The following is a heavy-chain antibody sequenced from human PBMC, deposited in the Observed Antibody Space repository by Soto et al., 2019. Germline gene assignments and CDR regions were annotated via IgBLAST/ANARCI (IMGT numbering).Heavy chain of an antibody. D-gene: IGHD2-15*01. CDR2: IYSSGRT. V-gene: IGHV4-59*08. Sequence: QVQLQESGPGLVKPSETLSLTCTVSGGSISSYYGSWIRQPPGKGLAWIGYIYSSGRTNYNPSLKSRVTISVDTSKHQFSLKLSSVTAADPAVYYCARHVVVVASTRDAFDIWGQGTMVTVSS. J-gene: IGHJ3*02. CDR1: GGSISSYY. CDR3: ARHVVVVASTRDAFDI.